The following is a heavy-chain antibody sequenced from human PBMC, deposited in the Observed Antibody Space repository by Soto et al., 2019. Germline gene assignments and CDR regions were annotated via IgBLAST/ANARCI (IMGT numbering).Heavy chain of an antibody. CDR2: MNPNSGNT. D-gene: IGHD3-22*01. V-gene: IGHV1-8*01. J-gene: IGHJ3*01. CDR1: GYTFTSYD. CDR3: ARVPVRNTMTRSHWNKNAFDV. Sequence: ASVKVSCKASGYTFTSYDINWVRQATGQGLEWMGWMNPNSGNTGYAQKFQGRVTMTRNTSISTAYMKLSSLRSEDTAVYYCARVPVRNTMTRSHWNKNAFDVWGQGTMVTVSS.